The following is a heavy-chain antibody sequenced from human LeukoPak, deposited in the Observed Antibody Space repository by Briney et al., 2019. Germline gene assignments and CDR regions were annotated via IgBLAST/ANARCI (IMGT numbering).Heavy chain of an antibody. CDR2: INHSGST. CDR3: ARSGDSFRFDP. Sequence: SETLSLTCAVYGGSFSGYYWSWIRQPPGKGLEWIGEINHSGSTNYNPSLKSRVTISVDTSKNQFSLKLSSVTAADTAVYYCARSGDSFRFDPWGQGTLVTVSS. CDR1: GGSFSGYY. J-gene: IGHJ5*02. D-gene: IGHD5-24*01. V-gene: IGHV4-34*01.